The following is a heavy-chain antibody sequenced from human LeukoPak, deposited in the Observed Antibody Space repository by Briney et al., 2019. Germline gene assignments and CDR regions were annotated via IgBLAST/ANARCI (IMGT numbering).Heavy chain of an antibody. CDR1: GFTFSSYN. CDR3: ARTHYYDSSGYYYPIY. J-gene: IGHJ4*02. V-gene: IGHV3-21*04. D-gene: IGHD3-22*01. CDR2: ISSSSSYI. Sequence: GGSLRLSCAASGFTFSSYNMNWVRQAPGKGLEWVSSISSSSSYIYYADSVKGRFTISRDNAKNSLYLQMNSLRAEDTAVYYCARTHYYDSSGYYYPIYWGQGTLVTVSS.